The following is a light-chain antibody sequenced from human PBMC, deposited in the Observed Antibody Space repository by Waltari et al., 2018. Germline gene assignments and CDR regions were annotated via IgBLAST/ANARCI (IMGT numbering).Light chain of an antibody. Sequence: SFVLTQPPSVSVAPGQTASITCGGNNIGGNSVHWYQQKPGQAPILVVYDDIDRPSGVPERLSGSNSGITATLTISSVEAGDGADYYCQVWDTTTDQVIFGGGTRLTVL. V-gene: IGLV3-21*02. CDR1: NIGGNS. J-gene: IGLJ2*01. CDR2: DDI. CDR3: QVWDTTTDQVI.